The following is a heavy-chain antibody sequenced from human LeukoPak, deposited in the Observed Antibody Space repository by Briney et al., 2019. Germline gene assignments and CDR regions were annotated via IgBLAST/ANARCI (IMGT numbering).Heavy chain of an antibody. CDR1: GFTFSSYA. CDR2: ISGSGGST. J-gene: IGHJ4*02. V-gene: IGHV3-23*01. D-gene: IGHD3-10*01. CDR3: ARGPNYGSGSFNN. Sequence: PGGSQGLSCAASGFTFSSYAMSWVRQAPGKGLEWVAAISGSGGSTYYADSVKGRFTISRDNSKNTLYLQMNSLRAEDTAVYYCARGPNYGSGSFNNWGQGTLVTVSS.